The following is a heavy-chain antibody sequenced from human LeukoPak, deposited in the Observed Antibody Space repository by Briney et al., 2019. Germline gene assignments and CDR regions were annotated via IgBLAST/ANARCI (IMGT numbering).Heavy chain of an antibody. Sequence: SETLSLTCTVSGGSISSYYWSWIRRPPGKGLEWIGYIYYSGSTNYNPSLKSRVTISVGTSKNQFSLKLSSVTAADTAVYYCARGNDDFDYWGQGTLVTVSS. CDR2: IYYSGST. CDR3: ARGNDDFDY. J-gene: IGHJ4*02. CDR1: GGSISSYY. V-gene: IGHV4-59*12. D-gene: IGHD1-1*01.